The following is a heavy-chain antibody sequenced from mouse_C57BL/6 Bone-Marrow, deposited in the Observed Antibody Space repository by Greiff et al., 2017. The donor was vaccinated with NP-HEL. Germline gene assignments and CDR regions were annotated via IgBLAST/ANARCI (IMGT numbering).Heavy chain of an antibody. CDR3: ASYYGNLYFDY. CDR1: GYTFTSYW. V-gene: IGHV1-64*01. CDR2: IHPNSGST. J-gene: IGHJ2*01. Sequence: VQLQQPGAELVKPGASVKLSCKASGYTFTSYWMHWVKQRPGQGLEWIGMIHPNSGSTNYNEKFKSKATLTVDKSSSTAYMQLSSLTSEDSAVYYCASYYGNLYFDYWGQGTTLTVSS. D-gene: IGHD2-1*01.